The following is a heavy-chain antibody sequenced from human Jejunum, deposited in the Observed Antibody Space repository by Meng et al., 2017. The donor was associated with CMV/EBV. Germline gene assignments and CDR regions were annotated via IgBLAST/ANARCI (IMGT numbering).Heavy chain of an antibody. CDR2: ISGRGGST. J-gene: IGHJ1*01. CDR3: AKDHIGYRLLGAY. CDR1: GCTVGAYA. D-gene: IGHD2-2*01. V-gene: IGHV3-23*01. Sequence: SGCTVGAYARNWGRQAPGKGLEWVSAISGRGGSTDYADSVKGRFTISRDNSKNMLYLQMNSLRADDTALYYCAKDHIGYRLLGAYWGQGMLVTVSS.